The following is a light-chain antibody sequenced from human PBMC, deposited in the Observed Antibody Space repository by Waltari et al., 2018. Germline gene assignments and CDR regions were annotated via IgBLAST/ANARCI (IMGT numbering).Light chain of an antibody. CDR1: SGSVSTTSY. CDR3: ALYMGSGIWV. Sequence: QTVVTQEPSLSVSPGGTVTLTCALRSGSVSTTSYATWYQQTPGQAPRTLVYKINNRSSGVPDRFSCSILGNKVALTITGAQADDESDYYCALYMGSGIWVFGGGTKLTVL. V-gene: IGLV8-61*01. CDR2: KIN. J-gene: IGLJ3*02.